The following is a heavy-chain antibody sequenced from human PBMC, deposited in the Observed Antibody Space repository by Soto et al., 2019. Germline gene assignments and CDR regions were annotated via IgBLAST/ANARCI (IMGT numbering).Heavy chain of an antibody. J-gene: IGHJ4*02. D-gene: IGHD4-17*01. Sequence: ASVQVSCEASGYTYTGYYMHWVRQAPGQGLEWMGWINPNSGGTNYAQKFQGWVTMTRDTSISTAYMGLSRLRSDDTAVYYCASGGDYGDYQLDYWGQGTLVTVSS. CDR2: INPNSGGT. CDR1: GYTYTGYY. CDR3: ASGGDYGDYQLDY. V-gene: IGHV1-2*04.